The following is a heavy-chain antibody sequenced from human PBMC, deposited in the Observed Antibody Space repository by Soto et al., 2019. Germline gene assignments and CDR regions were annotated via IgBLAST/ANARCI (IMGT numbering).Heavy chain of an antibody. Sequence: SETLSLTCAVPGGSISSGGYSWSWIRQPPGKGLEWIGYIYHSGSTYYNPSLKSRLTIFVDTSKNQFSLKLSSVTAADTAVYYCVRHAQWIIRAYWGQGSLVTVSS. V-gene: IGHV4-30-2*03. CDR2: IYHSGST. J-gene: IGHJ4*02. D-gene: IGHD5-12*01. CDR3: VRHAQWIIRAY. CDR1: GGSISSGGYS.